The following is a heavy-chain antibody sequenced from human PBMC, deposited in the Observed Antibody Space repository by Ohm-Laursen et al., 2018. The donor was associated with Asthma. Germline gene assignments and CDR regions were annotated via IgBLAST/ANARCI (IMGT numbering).Heavy chain of an antibody. J-gene: IGHJ4*02. CDR1: GFTFSNYA. V-gene: IGHV3-23*01. D-gene: IGHD1-26*01. Sequence: SLRLSCAASGFTFSNYAMSWVRQAPGKGLEWVSGISGSGWSTYYADSVKGRFTISRDSSKNMLYLQMTSLRADDTAVYYCAKDDIVGFGTVTTYYWGQGTLVTVSS. CDR2: ISGSGWST. CDR3: AKDDIVGFGTVTTYY.